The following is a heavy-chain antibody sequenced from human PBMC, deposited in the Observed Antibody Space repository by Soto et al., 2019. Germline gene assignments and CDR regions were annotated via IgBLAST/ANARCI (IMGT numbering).Heavy chain of an antibody. J-gene: IGHJ5*02. CDR1: GDSIISSDFY. D-gene: IGHD3-3*02. Sequence: SETLSLTCTVSGDSIISSDFYWGWVRQPPGKGLEWIGSIFYLGSSYYNPSLKSRVTMSVDTSKNQFSLRLGSVTAADTALYFCARHSLALRKNNWFDPWGQGIMVTVSS. CDR3: ARHSLALRKNNWFDP. V-gene: IGHV4-39*01. CDR2: IFYLGSS.